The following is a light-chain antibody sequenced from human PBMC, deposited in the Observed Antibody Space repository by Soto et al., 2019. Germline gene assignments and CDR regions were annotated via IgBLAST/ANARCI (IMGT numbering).Light chain of an antibody. J-gene: IGLJ1*01. CDR2: EGT. CDR3: CSYAGSSTYV. CDR1: DSDVGSYNL. V-gene: IGLV2-23*01. Sequence: QSALTQPAPPSRSLGQSGTISRTGTDSDVGSYNLVCWYQQHPCKVPKLMIYEGTKRPSEVSDRFSGSKSGNTASLTISGLQAEDEADYYCCSYAGSSTYVFGTGTKVTV.